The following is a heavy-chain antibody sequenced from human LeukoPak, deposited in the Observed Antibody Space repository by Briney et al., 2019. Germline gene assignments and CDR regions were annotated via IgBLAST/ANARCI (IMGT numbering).Heavy chain of an antibody. J-gene: IGHJ6*03. CDR1: GLTFSSYS. V-gene: IGHV3-48*01. CDR2: ISSSSSTI. Sequence: GGSLRLSCAASGLTFSSYSMNWVRQAPGKGLEWVSYISSSSSTIYYADPVKGRFTISRDNAKNLLYLQMNSLRAEDTAVYYCARGRYYMDVWGKGTTVTVSS. CDR3: ARGRYYMDV.